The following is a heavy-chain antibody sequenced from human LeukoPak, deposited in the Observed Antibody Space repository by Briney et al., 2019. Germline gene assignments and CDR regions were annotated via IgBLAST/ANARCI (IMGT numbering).Heavy chain of an antibody. CDR1: GDSVSSDSAA. Sequence: SQTLSLTCAISGDSVSSDSAAWNWIRQSPSRGLEWLGRTYYRSTWYNDYAVSVRGRITVNPDTSKNQFSLHLNSVTPEDTAVYYCARRLTQYDCFDPWGQGILVTVSS. J-gene: IGHJ5*02. D-gene: IGHD2-2*01. V-gene: IGHV6-1*01. CDR3: ARRLTQYDCFDP. CDR2: TYYRSTWYN.